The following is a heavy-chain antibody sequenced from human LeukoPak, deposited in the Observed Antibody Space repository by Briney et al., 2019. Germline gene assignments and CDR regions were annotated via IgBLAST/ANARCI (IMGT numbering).Heavy chain of an antibody. Sequence: SETLSLTCTVSGGSISSYYWSWIRQPPGKGLEWIGYIYYSGSTNYNPSLKSRVTISVDTSKNQFSLKLSSVTAADTAVYYCARVVYYSSGYVYFQHWGQGTLVTVSS. CDR2: IYYSGST. V-gene: IGHV4-59*01. D-gene: IGHD3-22*01. CDR3: ARVVYYSSGYVYFQH. J-gene: IGHJ1*01. CDR1: GGSISSYY.